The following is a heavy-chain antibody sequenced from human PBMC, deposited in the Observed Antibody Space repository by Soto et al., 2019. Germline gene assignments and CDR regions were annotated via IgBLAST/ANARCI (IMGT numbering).Heavy chain of an antibody. V-gene: IGHV4-30-4*01. CDR2: IYYSGST. CDR3: ARTRFRMANWFDP. J-gene: IGHJ5*02. D-gene: IGHD2-21*01. CDR1: GGSISSGDYY. Sequence: SETLSLTCTVSGGSISSGDYYWSWIRQPPGKGLEWIGYIYYSGSTYYNPSLKSRVTISVDTSKNQFSLKLSSVTAADTAVYYCARTRFRMANWFDPWGQGTLVTVSS.